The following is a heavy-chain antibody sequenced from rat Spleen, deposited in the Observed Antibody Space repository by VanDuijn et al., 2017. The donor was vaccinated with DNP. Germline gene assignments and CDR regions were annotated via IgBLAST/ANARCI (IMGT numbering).Heavy chain of an antibody. V-gene: IGHV5-31*01. D-gene: IGHD5-1*01. J-gene: IGHJ2*01. CDR1: GFTFDYYW. CDR2: IIYDGSRN. CDR3: ARENWYYFDY. Sequence: EVQLVESGGDLVQPGRSLKLSCVASGFTFDYYWMTWIRHIPGKGLEWVATIIYDGSRNYYRDSMKGRFTISRDNTKSTLYLQMNSLRSEDTATYYCARENWYYFDYWGQGVMVTVSS.